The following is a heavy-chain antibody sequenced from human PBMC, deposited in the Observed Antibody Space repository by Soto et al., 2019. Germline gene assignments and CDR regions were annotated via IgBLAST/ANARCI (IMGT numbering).Heavy chain of an antibody. Sequence: PGGSLRLSCAASGFTFSSYAMSWVRQAPGKGLEWVSAISGSGGSTYYADSVKGRFTISRDNSKNTLYLQMNSLRAEDTAVYYCAKDGEHSINYYQWGVFDLWGRGTLVTVSS. CDR1: GFTFSSYA. V-gene: IGHV3-23*01. D-gene: IGHD3-10*01. J-gene: IGHJ2*01. CDR2: ISGSGGST. CDR3: AKDGEHSINYYQWGVFDL.